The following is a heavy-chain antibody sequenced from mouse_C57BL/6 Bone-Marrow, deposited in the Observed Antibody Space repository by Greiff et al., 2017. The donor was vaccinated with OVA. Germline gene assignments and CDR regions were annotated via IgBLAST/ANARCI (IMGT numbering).Heavy chain of an antibody. V-gene: IGHV1-14*01. CDR2: IYPYNDGT. CDR1: GYTFTSYV. D-gene: IGHD1-1*01. Sequence: LQESGPELVKPGASVKMSCKASGYTFTSYVMHWVKQKPGQGLEWIGYIYPYNDGTKYNEKFKGKAKLTSDKSSSTAYMELSSLTSEDSAVYYCAREGNYYGSSYDYWGQGTTLTVSS. J-gene: IGHJ2*01. CDR3: AREGNYYGSSYDY.